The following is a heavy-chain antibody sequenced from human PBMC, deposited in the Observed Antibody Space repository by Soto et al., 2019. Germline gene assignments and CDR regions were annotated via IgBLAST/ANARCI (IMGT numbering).Heavy chain of an antibody. J-gene: IGHJ4*02. CDR2: IYWNDDK. D-gene: IGHD6-19*01. V-gene: IGHV2-5*01. CDR3: AHRPSGWFLFDY. CDR1: GFSLSTSGVG. Sequence: QITLKESGPTLVKPTQTLTLTCNFSGFSLSTSGVGVGWIRQSPGKALEWLALIYWNDDKRYSPSLKSRLTITKDTYKDQVVLTMTNIDPVDTATYYCAHRPSGWFLFDYWGQGTLVTVSS.